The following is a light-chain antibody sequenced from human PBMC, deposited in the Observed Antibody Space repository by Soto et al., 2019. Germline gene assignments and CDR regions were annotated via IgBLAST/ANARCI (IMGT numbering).Light chain of an antibody. CDR1: QSVTNGY. CDR2: DAS. V-gene: IGKV3-20*01. CDR3: QQYGTSRLYT. J-gene: IGKJ2*01. Sequence: EIVLTQSPGTLSLSPGERATLSCRASQSVTNGYLAWSQLRPGQAPRLLISDASSSATGVPDRFSGSGSGTDFTLTIGGLEPEDFAVYYYQQYGTSRLYTFGQGTKLEIK.